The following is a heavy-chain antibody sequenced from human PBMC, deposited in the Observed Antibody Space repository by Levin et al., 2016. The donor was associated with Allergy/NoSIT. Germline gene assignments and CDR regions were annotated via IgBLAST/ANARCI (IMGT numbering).Heavy chain of an antibody. CDR3: ARGGAETHGYMVV. CDR2: IWYDGSKK. V-gene: IGHV3-33*01. D-gene: IGHD4/OR15-4a*01. Sequence: GESLKISCEASGFIFTTYGFHWVRQAPGKGLEWLALIWYDGSKKYYADSVTGRFTISRDNAKNTVYLQMSGLRDEDTAVYYCARGGAETHGYMVVWGKGTTVIVSS. CDR1: GFIFTTYG. J-gene: IGHJ6*03.